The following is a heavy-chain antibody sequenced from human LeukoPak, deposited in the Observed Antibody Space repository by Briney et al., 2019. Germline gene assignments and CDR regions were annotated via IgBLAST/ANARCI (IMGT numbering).Heavy chain of an antibody. D-gene: IGHD3-16*01. CDR1: GYSFTTYY. CDR2: INPSDGST. CDR3: ARHQGAGEYPFDY. V-gene: IGHV1-46*01. J-gene: IGHJ4*02. Sequence: ASAKLSCKASGYSFTTYYMHWVRQAPGQGLQWMGVINPSDGSTSYPQKFQGRVTMTRDTSTSTVYMELSSLRSEDTAVYYCARHQGAGEYPFDYWGQGTLVTVSS.